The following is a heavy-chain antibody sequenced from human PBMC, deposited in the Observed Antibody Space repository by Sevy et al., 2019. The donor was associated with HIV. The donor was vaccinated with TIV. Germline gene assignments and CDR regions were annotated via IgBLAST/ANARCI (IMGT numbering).Heavy chain of an antibody. CDR2: IYTSGST. CDR3: ARAALELRYFDWLYDAFDI. Sequence: SETLSLTCTVSGGSISSGSYYWSWIRQPAGKGLEWIGRIYTSGSTNYNPSLKSRVTISVDTSKNQFSLKLSSVTAADTAVYYCARAALELRYFDWLYDAFDIWGQRTMVTVSS. V-gene: IGHV4-61*02. CDR1: GGSISSGSYY. D-gene: IGHD3-9*01. J-gene: IGHJ3*02.